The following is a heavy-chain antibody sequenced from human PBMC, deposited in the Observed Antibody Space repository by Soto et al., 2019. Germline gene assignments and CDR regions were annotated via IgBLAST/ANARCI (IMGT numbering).Heavy chain of an antibody. V-gene: IGHV1-18*01. J-gene: IGHJ5*02. CDR1: GYTFTSYG. CDR2: MNAYNGNT. D-gene: IGHD6-13*01. CDR3: AREQQLWFDP. Sequence: GASVKVSCKASGYTFTSYGISWVRQAPGQGLEWMGWMNAYNGNTKYAQKLQGRVTMTTDTSTSTAYMELRSLRSDDTAVYYCAREQQLWFDPWGQGTLVTVSS.